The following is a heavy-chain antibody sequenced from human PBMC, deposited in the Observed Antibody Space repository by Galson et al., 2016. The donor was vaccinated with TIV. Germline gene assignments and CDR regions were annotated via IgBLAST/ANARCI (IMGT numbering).Heavy chain of an antibody. V-gene: IGHV3-53*05. Sequence: SLRLSCAASGFTFSTNYMAWVRQAPGKGLEWVSLIYSDGSTFYADSVKGRFTISIDNSMKMLYLQMNSLRAEDTAVYYCARDLGYDSRGYYPGYWGQGTLVTVSS. CDR3: ARDLGYDSRGYYPGY. CDR2: IYSDGST. J-gene: IGHJ4*02. CDR1: GFTFSTNY. D-gene: IGHD3-22*01.